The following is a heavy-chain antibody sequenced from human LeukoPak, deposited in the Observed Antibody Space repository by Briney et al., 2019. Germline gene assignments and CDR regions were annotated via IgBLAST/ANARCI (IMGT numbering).Heavy chain of an antibody. V-gene: IGHV3-23*01. CDR2: ISGSGGST. CDR3: AKAYGSGSYYQYYYYGMDV. Sequence: GGSLRLSCAASGFTFSSYAMSWVRQAPGKGLEWVSAISGSGGSTYYADSVKGRFTISRDNSKNTLYLQMNSLRAEDTAVYYCAKAYGSGSYYQYYYYGMDVWGQGTTVTVSS. J-gene: IGHJ6*02. CDR1: GFTFSSYA. D-gene: IGHD3-10*01.